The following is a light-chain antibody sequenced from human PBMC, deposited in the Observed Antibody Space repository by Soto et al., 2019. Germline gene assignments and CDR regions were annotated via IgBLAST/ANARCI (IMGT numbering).Light chain of an antibody. V-gene: IGLV1-40*01. CDR3: QSYDGTLTGVI. Sequence: QSVLTQPPSVSGAPGQSVTISCTGTSSNIGAGYDIHWYQQPPGTAPKLVIYNNHNRPSGVPDRFSGSKSGTSGSLANTGLQAEDEADYFCQSYDGTLTGVIFGGGTQLTVL. J-gene: IGLJ2*01. CDR2: NNH. CDR1: SSNIGAGYD.